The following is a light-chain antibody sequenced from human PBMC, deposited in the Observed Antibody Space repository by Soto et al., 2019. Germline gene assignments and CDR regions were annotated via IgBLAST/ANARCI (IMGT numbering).Light chain of an antibody. Sequence: QSALTQPASVSGSPGQSITISCTGTSSDVGSYNLVSWYQLHPGKAPVLIIYEASKRPSGVSNRFSGSKSGNTASLTISGLQAEDEADYYCCSYAGSSTYVFGTGTKVTVL. CDR2: EAS. V-gene: IGLV2-23*01. CDR3: CSYAGSSTYV. CDR1: SSDVGSYNL. J-gene: IGLJ1*01.